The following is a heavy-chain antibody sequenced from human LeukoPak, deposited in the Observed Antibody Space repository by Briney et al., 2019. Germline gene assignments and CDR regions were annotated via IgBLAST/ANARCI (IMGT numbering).Heavy chain of an antibody. D-gene: IGHD2-2*01. J-gene: IGHJ4*02. V-gene: IGHV4-34*01. CDR2: INHSGST. CDR3: ARDSGQLLSLDY. Sequence: SETLSLTCAVYGGSFSGYYWNWIRQPPGKGLEWVGEINHSGSTTYNPSLKRRVTISVDTSKNQFSLKLRSVTAADTAVYYCARDSGQLLSLDYWGQGTLVTVSS. CDR1: GGSFSGYY.